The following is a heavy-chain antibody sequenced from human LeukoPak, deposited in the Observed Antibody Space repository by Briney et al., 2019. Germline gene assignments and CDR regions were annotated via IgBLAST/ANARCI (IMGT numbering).Heavy chain of an antibody. J-gene: IGHJ4*02. V-gene: IGHV1-2*02. CDR3: ARTRDPHDY. Sequence: GALVKVSCKASGYTFTDYYMHWLRQAPGQGLEWMGWINPNSGGTNYAQKFQGRVTMTRDTSISTAYMELSRLRSDDTAVYYCARTRDPHDYWGQGTLVTVSS. CDR1: GYTFTDYY. CDR2: INPNSGGT.